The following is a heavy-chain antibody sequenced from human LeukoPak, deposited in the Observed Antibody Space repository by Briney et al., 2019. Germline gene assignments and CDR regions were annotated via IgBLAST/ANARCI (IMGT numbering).Heavy chain of an antibody. CDR3: ARVVVVAATGRDYYYYGMDV. V-gene: IGHV4-59*01. D-gene: IGHD2-15*01. J-gene: IGHJ6*02. CDR2: IYYSGST. CDR1: GGSLSSYY. Sequence: SETLSLTCTVSGGSLSSYYWSWIRQPPGKGLEWIGYIYYSGSTNYNPSLKSRVTISVDTSKNQFSLKLSSVTAADTAVYYCARVVVVAATGRDYYYYGMDVWGQGTTVTVSS.